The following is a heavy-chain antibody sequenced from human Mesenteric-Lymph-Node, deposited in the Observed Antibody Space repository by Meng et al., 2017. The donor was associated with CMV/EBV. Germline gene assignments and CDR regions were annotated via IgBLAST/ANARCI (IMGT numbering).Heavy chain of an antibody. CDR3: ARTSVEMATSIDY. CDR1: GGSISSSSYY. D-gene: IGHD5-24*01. J-gene: IGHJ4*02. Sequence: SETLSLTCTVSGGSISSSSYYWGWIRQPPGKGLEWIGSIYYSGSTYYNPSLKSRVTISVDTSKNQFSLKLGSVTAADTAVYYCARTSVEMATSIDYWGQGTLVTVSS. V-gene: IGHV4-39*01. CDR2: IYYSGST.